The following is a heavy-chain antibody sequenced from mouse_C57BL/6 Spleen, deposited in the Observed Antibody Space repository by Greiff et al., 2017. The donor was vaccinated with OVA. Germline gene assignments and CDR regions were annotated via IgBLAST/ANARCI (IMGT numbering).Heavy chain of an antibody. CDR2: IHPSDSDT. CDR3: ATSWLLRSYYFDY. CDR1: GYTFTSYW. J-gene: IGHJ2*01. D-gene: IGHD2-3*01. Sequence: LQQPGAELVKPGASVKVSCKASGYTFTSYWMHWVKQRPGQGLEWIGRIHPSDSDTNYNQKFKGKATLTVDKSSSTAYMQLSSLTSEDSAVYYCATSWLLRSYYFDYWGQGTTLTVSS. V-gene: IGHV1-74*01.